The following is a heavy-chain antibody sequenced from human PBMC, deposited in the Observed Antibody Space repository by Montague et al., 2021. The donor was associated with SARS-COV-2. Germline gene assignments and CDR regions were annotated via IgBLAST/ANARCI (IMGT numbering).Heavy chain of an antibody. J-gene: IGHJ4*03. Sequence: SETLSLTCTVSGGSISSADYYWSWIRQSPGKGLEWIGSISYAGRTNYNPSLKSRVSISMDTSKNHFSLSLNSVTAADTAVYFCARPLPSYGITDNCYHYDFDVWGQGTLVTVSS. CDR3: ARPLPSYGITDNCYHYDFDV. V-gene: IGHV4-39*02. CDR1: GGSISSADYY. D-gene: IGHD3-22*01. CDR2: ISYAGRT.